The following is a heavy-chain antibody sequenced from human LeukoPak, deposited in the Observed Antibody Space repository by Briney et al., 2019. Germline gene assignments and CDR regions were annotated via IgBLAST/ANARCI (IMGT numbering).Heavy chain of an antibody. V-gene: IGHV4-59*01. CDR2: IYYSGST. CDR1: GGSISSYY. Sequence: SETLSLTCTVSGGSISSYYWSWIRQPPGKGLEWIGYIYYSGSTNYNPSLKSRVTISVDTSKNQFSLKLSSVTAADTAVYYCARDIFDILTGYRYFDYWGQGTLVTVSS. CDR3: ARDIFDILTGYRYFDY. J-gene: IGHJ4*02. D-gene: IGHD3-9*01.